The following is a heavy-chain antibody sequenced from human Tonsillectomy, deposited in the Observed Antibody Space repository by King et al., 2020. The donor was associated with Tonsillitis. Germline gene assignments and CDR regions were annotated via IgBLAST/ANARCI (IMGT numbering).Heavy chain of an antibody. J-gene: IGHJ4*02. V-gene: IGHV3-23*04. Sequence: EVQLVESGGGSVQPGGSLRLSCAASGFTFSNYAMNWVRQAPGKGLEWVSGVSGSGGSTYYADSVKGRFTVSRDNSTNTLFLQMNSPRAYDTAVYYCAKDLMTTVTSLNSAAIDHWGQGTLVTVSS. CDR3: AKDLMTTVTSLNSAAIDH. CDR2: VSGSGGST. CDR1: GFTFSNYA. D-gene: IGHD4-11*01.